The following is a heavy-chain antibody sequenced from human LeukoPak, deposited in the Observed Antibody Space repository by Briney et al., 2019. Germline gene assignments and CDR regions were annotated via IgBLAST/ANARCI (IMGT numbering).Heavy chain of an antibody. Sequence: GESLRLSCAASGFTLSRFRMSWVRQPPGKGLEWVANINQDGSENYYVDSVKGRFTVSTDNAKNSLYLQMTSLRAEDTAVYYCASSWGSAIDFWGQGTLVTVSS. CDR3: ASSWGSAIDF. CDR1: GFTLSRFR. V-gene: IGHV3-7*01. CDR2: INQDGSEN. D-gene: IGHD3-16*01. J-gene: IGHJ4*02.